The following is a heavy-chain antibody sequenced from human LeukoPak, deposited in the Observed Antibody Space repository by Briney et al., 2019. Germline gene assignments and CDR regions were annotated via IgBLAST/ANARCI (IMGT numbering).Heavy chain of an antibody. CDR3: ARDLLVRGVIYYGMDV. J-gene: IGHJ6*02. V-gene: IGHV3-66*01. CDR1: GFTVSSNY. D-gene: IGHD3-10*01. CDR2: IYSGGST. Sequence: PGGSLRLSCAASGFTVSSNYMSWVRRAPGKGLEWVSVIYSGGSTYYADSVKGRFTISRDNSKNTLYLQMNSLRAEDTAVYYCARDLLVRGVIYYGMDVWGQGTTVTVSS.